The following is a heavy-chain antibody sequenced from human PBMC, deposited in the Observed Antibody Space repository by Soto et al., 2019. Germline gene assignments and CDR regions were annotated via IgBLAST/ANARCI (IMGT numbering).Heavy chain of an antibody. V-gene: IGHV1-18*01. J-gene: IGHJ5*02. D-gene: IGHD5-18*01. Sequence: ASVKVSCKASGYTFTSYGISWVRQAPGQGLEWMGWISAYNGNTNYARKLQGRVTMTTDTSTSTAYMELRSLRSDDTAVYYCARTRIQLWFSWFDPWGQGTLVTVSS. CDR2: ISAYNGNT. CDR1: GYTFTSYG. CDR3: ARTRIQLWFSWFDP.